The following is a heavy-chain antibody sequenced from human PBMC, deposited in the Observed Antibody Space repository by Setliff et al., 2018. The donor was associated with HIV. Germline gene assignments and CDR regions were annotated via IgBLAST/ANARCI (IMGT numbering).Heavy chain of an antibody. V-gene: IGHV4-59*01. CDR3: AREATYYYDGSGYYYFDY. CDR1: GGSISSYY. D-gene: IGHD3-22*01. J-gene: IGHJ4*01. CDR2: IYYSGST. Sequence: PSETLSLTCTVSGGSISSYYWSWIRQPPGKGLEWIGYIYYSGSTNYNPSLKSRITISVDTSKNQFSLKLSSVTAADTAVYYCAREATYYYDGSGYYYFDYCRRGTLGAVSS.